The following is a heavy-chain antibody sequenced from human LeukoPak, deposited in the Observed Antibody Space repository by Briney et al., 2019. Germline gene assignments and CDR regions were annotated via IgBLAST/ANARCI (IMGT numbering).Heavy chain of an antibody. D-gene: IGHD5-24*01. J-gene: IGHJ4*02. CDR3: ARYPFDGYNYYFDY. CDR1: GGPISSYY. CDR2: IYYSGST. Sequence: SETLSLTCTVSGGPISSYYWSWFRQPPGKGLEWIGCIYYSGSTNYNPSLKSRVTISVDTSKNQFSLKLSSVTAADTAVYYCARYPFDGYNYYFDYWGQGTLVTVSS. V-gene: IGHV4-59*01.